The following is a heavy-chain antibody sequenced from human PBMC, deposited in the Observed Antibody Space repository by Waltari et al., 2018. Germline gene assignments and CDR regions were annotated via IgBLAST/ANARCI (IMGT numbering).Heavy chain of an antibody. CDR2: IYYSGST. D-gene: IGHD1-26*01. Sequence: QVQLQESGPGLVKPSETLSLTCTVSGGSISSYYWSWIRQPPGKGLEWIGYIYYSGSTNYNPSLKRRVTISVDTSKNQFSLKLSSVTAADTAVYYCARGHSGSYYGFDYWGQGTLVTVSS. CDR3: ARGHSGSYYGFDY. V-gene: IGHV4-59*01. CDR1: GGSISSYY. J-gene: IGHJ4*02.